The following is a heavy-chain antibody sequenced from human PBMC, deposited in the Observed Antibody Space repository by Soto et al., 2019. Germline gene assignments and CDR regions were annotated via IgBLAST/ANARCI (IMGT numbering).Heavy chain of an antibody. CDR1: GDSVSSNTAS. CDR3: AKGDNLGPMTGYACER. J-gene: IGHJ4*02. V-gene: IGHV6-1*01. D-gene: IGHD5-12*01. Sequence: SQTLALTCAISGDSVSSNTASWNWVRQCPSRGLEWLGRTYSRSKWYNDYAVSVKSRIIINPDTSKNQFSLQLNSVTPEDTAVYYCAKGDNLGPMTGYACERWGQGTLVNISS. CDR2: TYSRSKWYN.